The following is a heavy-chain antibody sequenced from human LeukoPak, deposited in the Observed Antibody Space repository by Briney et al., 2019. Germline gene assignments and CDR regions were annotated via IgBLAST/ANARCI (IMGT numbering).Heavy chain of an antibody. CDR2: MNSDGSTT. J-gene: IGHJ4*02. V-gene: IGHV3-74*01. CDR1: GFTFSRDW. Sequence: GGSLRLSCAASGFTFSRDWMHWVRQAPGKGLVWVSRMNSDGSTTNYADSVKGRFTISRDNAKNTLYLQTNSLRAEDTAVYYCVRALMGTSDHWGQGSLVTVSS. D-gene: IGHD7-27*01. CDR3: VRALMGTSDH.